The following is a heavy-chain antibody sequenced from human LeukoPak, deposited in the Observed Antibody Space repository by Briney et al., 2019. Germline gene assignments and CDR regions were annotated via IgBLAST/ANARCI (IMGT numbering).Heavy chain of an antibody. CDR1: GFTFSSYT. J-gene: IGHJ4*02. D-gene: IGHD6-13*01. Sequence: GGSLRLSCAASGFTFSSYTMSWVRQAPGKGLEWVSAISGSGGSAYYTDSVKGRFTISRDNSKNTLYLQMNSLRAEDTAVYYRAKKGIAAADSFDYWGQGTLVTVSS. CDR3: AKKGIAAADSFDY. V-gene: IGHV3-23*01. CDR2: ISGSGGSA.